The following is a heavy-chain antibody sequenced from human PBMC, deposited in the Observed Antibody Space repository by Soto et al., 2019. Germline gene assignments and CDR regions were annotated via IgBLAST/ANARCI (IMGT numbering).Heavy chain of an antibody. V-gene: IGHV6-1*01. Sequence: SQTLSLTCAISGDSVSSYSTAWNWIRQSPSGGLEWLGRTYYRSRFFSDYAESVKSRIIINPDTSKNQFSLQLKSVTPEDTAVYYCVRDRYSSSGWFDPWGQGTPVTVSS. CDR3: VRDRYSSSGWFDP. D-gene: IGHD3-10*01. J-gene: IGHJ5*02. CDR2: TYYRSRFFS. CDR1: GDSVSSYSTA.